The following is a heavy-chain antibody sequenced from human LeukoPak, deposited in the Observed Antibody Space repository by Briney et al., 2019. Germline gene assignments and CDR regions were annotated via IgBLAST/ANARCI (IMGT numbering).Heavy chain of an antibody. V-gene: IGHV4-59*11. CDR1: GASMSKHF. CDR2: VYDSETT. J-gene: IGHJ4*02. CDR3: ATRPAGSTWAGVFDF. D-gene: IGHD6-13*01. Sequence: SETLSLTCPVSGASMSKHFWSWLRQHPGEGLEWLGYVYDSETTDYNPSLKSQVTMSVDTSGNQFSLKLSSVSAADTALYYCATRPAGSTWAGVFDFWSRGTLVTVSS.